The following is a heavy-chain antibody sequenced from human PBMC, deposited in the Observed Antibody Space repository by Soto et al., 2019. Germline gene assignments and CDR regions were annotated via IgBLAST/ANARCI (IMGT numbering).Heavy chain of an antibody. CDR3: AKSGRDFWGGYYMYYFDY. D-gene: IGHD3-3*01. Sequence: GGSLRLSCAASGFTFSSYAMSWVRQAPGKGLEWVSAISGSGGSTYYVDSVRGRFTISRDNSKNTLSLQLNSLRAEDTAVYYCAKSGRDFWGGYYMYYFDYWGQGTLVTVSS. V-gene: IGHV3-23*01. CDR1: GFTFSSYA. J-gene: IGHJ4*02. CDR2: ISGSGGST.